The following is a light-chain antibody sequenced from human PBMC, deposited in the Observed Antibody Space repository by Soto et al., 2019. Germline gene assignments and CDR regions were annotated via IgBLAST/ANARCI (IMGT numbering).Light chain of an antibody. CDR2: AAS. V-gene: IGKV1D-8*01. Sequence: ILMTQPPCLLSESPGDRVTISCRMSQGISSYLAWYQQNPGTAPELLIYAASTLQSGVPSRFSGSGSGTDFTLTISCLQSEDSAVYYCQQYREGWKLGQGTKVDI. CDR1: QGISSY. J-gene: IGKJ1*01. CDR3: QQYREGWK.